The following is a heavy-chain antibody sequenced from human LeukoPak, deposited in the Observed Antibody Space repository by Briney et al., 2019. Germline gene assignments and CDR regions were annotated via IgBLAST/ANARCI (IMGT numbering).Heavy chain of an antibody. CDR1: GFPFSSYG. CDR3: ARGKEMYYDIRN. CDR2: ISHEGGDQ. Sequence: PGGSLRLSCAASGFPFSSYGMHWVRQAPGKGLEWVAVISHEGGDQYYADSVKGRFTISRDNSNNMVYLQMNSLRSEDTAVYYCARGKEMYYDIRNWGQGTLVTVSS. J-gene: IGHJ4*02. V-gene: IGHV3-30*03. D-gene: IGHD3-9*01.